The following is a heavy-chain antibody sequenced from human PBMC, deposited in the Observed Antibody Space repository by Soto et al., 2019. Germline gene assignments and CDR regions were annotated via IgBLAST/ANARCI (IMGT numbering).Heavy chain of an antibody. CDR3: AKDSGGNYYYFQH. D-gene: IGHD1-26*01. J-gene: IGHJ1*01. CDR1: GFTFSSYA. CDR2: ISGGGGTT. Sequence: EVQLLESGGGLVQPGGSLRLSCAASGFTFSSYAMSWVRQAPGQGLEWVSAISGGGGTTYYVDSVKGRFTISRDDSKNTVYLQMNSLRDEDTAVYYCAKDSGGNYYYFQHWGQGTLVTVSS. V-gene: IGHV3-23*01.